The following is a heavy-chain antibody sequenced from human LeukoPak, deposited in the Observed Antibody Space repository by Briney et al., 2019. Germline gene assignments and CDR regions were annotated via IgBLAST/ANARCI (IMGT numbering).Heavy chain of an antibody. J-gene: IGHJ4*02. CDR3: ARVGVSTYYDFWSGYYNY. CDR2: ISSSGSTI. V-gene: IGHV3-48*04. CDR1: GFTFSSYA. Sequence: PGGSLRLSCAASGFTFSSYAMSWVRQAPGKGLEWVSYISSSGSTIYYADSVKGRFTISRDNAKNSLYLQMNSLRAEDTAVYYCARVGVSTYYDFWSGYYNYWGQGTLVTVSS. D-gene: IGHD3-3*01.